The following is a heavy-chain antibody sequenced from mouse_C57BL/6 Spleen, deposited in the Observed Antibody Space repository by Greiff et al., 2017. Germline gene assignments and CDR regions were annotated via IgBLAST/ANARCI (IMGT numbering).Heavy chain of an antibody. J-gene: IGHJ4*01. D-gene: IGHD2-1*01. CDR1: GYSITSGYY. Sequence: EVQLQESGPGLVKPSQSLSLTYSVTGYSITSGYYWNWLRQFPGNKLEWMGYISYDGSNNYNPSLKNRISITRDTSKNQFFLKLNSVTTEDTATYYCAKFYYGNFYAMDYWGQGTSVTVSS. V-gene: IGHV3-6*01. CDR3: AKFYYGNFYAMDY. CDR2: ISYDGSN.